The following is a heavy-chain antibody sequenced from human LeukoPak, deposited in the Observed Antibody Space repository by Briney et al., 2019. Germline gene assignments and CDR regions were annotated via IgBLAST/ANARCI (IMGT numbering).Heavy chain of an antibody. V-gene: IGHV4-59*01. CDR2: NYYSGTT. D-gene: IGHD2-15*01. CDR1: SGSFSNYY. J-gene: IGHJ5*02. Sequence: KPSETLSLTCTLSSGSFSNYYWMWIRQPPGKGLVGIRNNYYSGTTNYNPSLKNRITMSVEQTNNLCSLKLTFLTAAKTAVYYCARVLGYCSGGRCSGWFDPWGQGTLVTVSS. CDR3: ARVLGYCSGGRCSGWFDP.